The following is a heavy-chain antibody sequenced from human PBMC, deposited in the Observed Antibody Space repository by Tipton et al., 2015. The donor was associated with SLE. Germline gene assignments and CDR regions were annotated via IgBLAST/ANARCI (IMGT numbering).Heavy chain of an antibody. Sequence: LRLSCAVYGVSFSDYYWSWIRQPPGKGLEWIGEISHSGTTNYNPSLKSRVTISVDTSKNQFSLKLSSVTAADTAVYYCARVWDYYDSSGYFDYWGQGTLVTVSS. D-gene: IGHD3-22*01. CDR1: GVSFSDYY. CDR3: ARVWDYYDSSGYFDY. J-gene: IGHJ4*02. V-gene: IGHV4-34*01. CDR2: ISHSGTT.